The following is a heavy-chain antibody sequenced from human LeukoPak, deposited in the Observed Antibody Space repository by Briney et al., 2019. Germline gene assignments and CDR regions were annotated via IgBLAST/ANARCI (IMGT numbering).Heavy chain of an antibody. CDR1: GGSISNNNCY. CDR3: ARDLGSMTTVTTDWYFDL. Sequence: KPSETLSLTCTVSGGSISNNNCYWGWIRQPPGKGLEWIGSIYFSGSTYYNPSLKSRVTISVDTSKNQFSLKLSSVTAADTAVYYCARDLGSMTTVTTDWYFDLWGRGTLVTVSS. J-gene: IGHJ2*01. D-gene: IGHD4-17*01. V-gene: IGHV4-39*07. CDR2: IYFSGST.